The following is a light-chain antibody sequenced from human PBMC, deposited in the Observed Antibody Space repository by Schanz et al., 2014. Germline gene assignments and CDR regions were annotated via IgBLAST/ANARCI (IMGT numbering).Light chain of an antibody. J-gene: IGKJ1*01. CDR2: DAS. V-gene: IGKV3-15*01. CDR3: QQYNNWPPTWT. Sequence: EIVLTQSPGTLSLSPGERATLSCRASQSLRSNSLAWYQQKPGQAPRLLIYDASTRATGIPARFSGSGSGTEFTLTISSLQSEDFAVYYCQQYNNWPPTWTFGQGTKVELK. CDR1: QSLRSN.